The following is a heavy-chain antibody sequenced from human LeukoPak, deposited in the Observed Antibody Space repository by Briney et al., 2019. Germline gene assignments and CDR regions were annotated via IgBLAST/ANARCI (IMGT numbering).Heavy chain of an antibody. J-gene: IGHJ6*02. CDR1: GYSFTSYW. Sequence: GESLKISCKGSGYSFTSYWIGWVRQMPGKGLEWMGIIYPGDSDTRYSPSFQGQVTISADKSISTAYLQWSSLKASDTAMYYCARHIGSGSYYKRGMDVWGQGTTVAVSS. D-gene: IGHD3-10*01. CDR2: IYPGDSDT. V-gene: IGHV5-51*01. CDR3: ARHIGSGSYYKRGMDV.